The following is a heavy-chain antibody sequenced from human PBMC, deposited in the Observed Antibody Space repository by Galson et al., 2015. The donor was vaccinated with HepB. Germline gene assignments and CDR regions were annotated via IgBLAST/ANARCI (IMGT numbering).Heavy chain of an antibody. CDR2: MNPNSGNT. CDR3: ARGQTILIDY. Sequence: SVKVSCKASGYTFTSYGISWVRQAPGQGLEWMGWMNPNSGNTGYAQKFQGRVTMTRNTSISTAYMELSSLRSEDTAVYYCARGQTILIDYWGQGTLVTVSS. CDR1: GYTFTSYG. J-gene: IGHJ4*02. D-gene: IGHD4/OR15-4a*01. V-gene: IGHV1-8*02.